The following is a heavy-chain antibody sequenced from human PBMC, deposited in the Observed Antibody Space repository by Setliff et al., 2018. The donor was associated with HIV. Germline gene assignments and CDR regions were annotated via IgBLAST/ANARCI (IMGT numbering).Heavy chain of an antibody. CDR2: IYYSGST. D-gene: IGHD3-10*01. CDR3: ARHKGFGEFYFDY. Sequence: SETLSLTCTVSGGSISSSSYYWGWIRQPPGKVLEWIGSIYYSGSTYYNPSLKSRVTISVDTSKNQFSLKLSSVTAADTAVYYCARHKGFGEFYFDYWGQGTLVTVSS. J-gene: IGHJ4*02. CDR1: GGSISSSSYY. V-gene: IGHV4-39*01.